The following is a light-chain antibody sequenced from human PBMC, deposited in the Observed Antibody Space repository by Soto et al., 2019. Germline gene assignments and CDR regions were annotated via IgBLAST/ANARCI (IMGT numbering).Light chain of an antibody. Sequence: QSPATVSASVGDRVTITCRASQNIRSRLAWFQQKPGKAPKLLIYDASSLESGVPQRFSGSGSGTEFTLTISSLQTDDFPTYYRQQSYITPRTFGPGTKVDIK. CDR2: DAS. CDR1: QNIRSR. V-gene: IGKV1-5*01. J-gene: IGKJ3*01. CDR3: QQSYITPRT.